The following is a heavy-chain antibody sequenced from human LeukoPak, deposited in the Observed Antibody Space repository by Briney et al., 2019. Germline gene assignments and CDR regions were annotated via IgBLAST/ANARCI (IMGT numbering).Heavy chain of an antibody. Sequence: SWLRQPPXKGLEWIGYIYYSGSTNYNPSLKSRVTISVDTSKNQFSLKLSSVTAADTAVYHCARVSGSYRGAIDYWGQGTLVTVSS. V-gene: IGHV4-59*08. J-gene: IGHJ4*02. CDR2: IYYSGST. CDR3: ARVSGSYRGAIDY. D-gene: IGHD1-26*01.